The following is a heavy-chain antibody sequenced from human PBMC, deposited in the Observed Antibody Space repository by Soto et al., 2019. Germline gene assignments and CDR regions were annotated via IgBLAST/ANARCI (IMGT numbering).Heavy chain of an antibody. V-gene: IGHV3-7*01. CDR2: IKQDGSEK. CDR3: AREWANDAFDI. D-gene: IGHD1-26*01. Sequence: GGSLRLSCAASGFTFSSYWMSWVRQAPGKGLEWVANIKQDGSEKYYVDSVKGRFTISRDNAKNSLYLQMNSLRAEDTAVYYGAREWANDAFDIWGQGTMVTVSS. CDR1: GFTFSSYW. J-gene: IGHJ3*02.